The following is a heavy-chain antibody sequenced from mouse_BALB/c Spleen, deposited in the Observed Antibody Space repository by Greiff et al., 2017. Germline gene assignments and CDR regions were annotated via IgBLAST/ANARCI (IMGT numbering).Heavy chain of an antibody. V-gene: IGHV1-66*01. D-gene: IGHD1-1*01. CDR1: GYSFTSYY. CDR3: ARKILTTVVFDY. Sequence: VKLMESGPELVKPGASVKISCKASGYSFTSYYIHWVKQRPGQGLEWIGWIFPGSGNTKYNEKFKGKATLTADTSSSTAYMQLSSLTSEDSAVYFCARKILTTVVFDYWGQGTTLTVSS. J-gene: IGHJ2*01. CDR2: IFPGSGNT.